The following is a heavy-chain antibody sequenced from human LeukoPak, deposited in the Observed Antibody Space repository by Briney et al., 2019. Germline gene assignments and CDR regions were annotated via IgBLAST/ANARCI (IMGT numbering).Heavy chain of an antibody. Sequence: QTGGSLRLSCAASGFTFSSFVIHWVRQAPGKGLEWVAFISYDGSDKYYADSVKGRFTISRDNSKNTLYLQMNSLRAEDTAVYYCAREGDGALPKNYYGYSRQTGFDYRGQGTLVTVSS. J-gene: IGHJ4*02. CDR2: ISYDGSDK. CDR3: AREGDGALPKNYYGYSRQTGFDY. CDR1: GFTFSSFV. D-gene: IGHD5-12*01. V-gene: IGHV3-30*04.